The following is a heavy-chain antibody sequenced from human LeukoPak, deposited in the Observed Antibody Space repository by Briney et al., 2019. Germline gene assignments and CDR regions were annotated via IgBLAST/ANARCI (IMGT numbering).Heavy chain of an antibody. D-gene: IGHD5-18*01. CDR2: ISYDGSNK. V-gene: IGHV3-30*18. J-gene: IGHJ4*02. CDR1: GFTFSSYW. CDR3: AKGARGYSYGLDY. Sequence: GGSLRLSCAASGFTFSSYWMSWVRQAPGKGLEWVAVISYDGSNKYYADSVKGRFTISRDNSKNTLYLQMNSLRAEDTAVYYCAKGARGYSYGLDYWGQGTLVTVSS.